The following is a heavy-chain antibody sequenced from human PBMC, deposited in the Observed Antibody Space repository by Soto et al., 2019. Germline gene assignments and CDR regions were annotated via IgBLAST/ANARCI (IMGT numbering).Heavy chain of an antibody. CDR3: ARREYDSVTGYSLDY. V-gene: IGHV3-74*01. CDR2: INSDGIST. D-gene: IGHD3-9*01. J-gene: IGHJ4*02. CDR1: GFTFSTYW. Sequence: EAQLMESGGGLVQPGGSLRLSCTASGFTFSTYWMHWVRQAPGKGLVWVAHINSDGISTIYADSVKGRFTISRDNAKNTLNLQMNSLRVEDTAVYFCARREYDSVTGYSLDYWGQGTLVTVSS.